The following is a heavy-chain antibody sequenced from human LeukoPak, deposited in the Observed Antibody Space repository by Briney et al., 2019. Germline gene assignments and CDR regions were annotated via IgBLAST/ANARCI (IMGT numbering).Heavy chain of an antibody. Sequence: SVKVSCKDSGGTLSIYAISWVRQAPGQGLEWMGGIIPIFGTTNYAQKFKGRVPITTDESTSTAYMELSSLRSEDTAVYYCASWGYSYGCDYWGQGTLDTVSS. CDR3: ASWGYSYGCDY. CDR2: IIPIFGTT. J-gene: IGHJ4*02. CDR1: GGTLSIYA. D-gene: IGHD5-18*01. V-gene: IGHV1-69*05.